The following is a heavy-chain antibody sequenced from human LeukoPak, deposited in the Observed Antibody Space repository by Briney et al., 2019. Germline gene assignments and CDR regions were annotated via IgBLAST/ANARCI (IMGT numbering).Heavy chain of an antibody. D-gene: IGHD3-10*01. CDR3: AKEGVRGSGIPVMDV. V-gene: IGHV3-30*18. CDR2: ISYDGSNK. CDR1: GFTFSSYG. Sequence: PGGSLRLSCAASGFTFSSYGMHWVRQAPGKGLEWVAVISYDGSNKYYADSVKGRFTISRDNSKNTLYLQMNSLRAEDTAVYYCAKEGVRGSGIPVMDVWGKGTTVTVSS. J-gene: IGHJ6*04.